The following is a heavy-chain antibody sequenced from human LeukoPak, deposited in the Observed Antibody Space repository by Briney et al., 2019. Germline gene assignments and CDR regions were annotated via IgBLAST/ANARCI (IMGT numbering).Heavy chain of an antibody. V-gene: IGHV3-11*01. CDR1: GFTFSDSY. D-gene: IGHD3-16*02. J-gene: IGHJ4*02. CDR3: AAIPAPSYDYVWGSYRHEPYFDY. Sequence: GGSLRLSCAASGFTFSDSYMRWIRQAPGKGLEWVSYISSSGSTIYYADSVKGRFTISRDNAKNSLYLQMNSLRAEDTVVYYCAAIPAPSYDYVWGSYRHEPYFDYWGQGTLVTVSS. CDR2: ISSSGSTI.